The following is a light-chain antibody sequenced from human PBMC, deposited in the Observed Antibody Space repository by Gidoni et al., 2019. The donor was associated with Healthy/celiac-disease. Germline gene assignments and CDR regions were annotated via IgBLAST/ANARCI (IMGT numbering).Light chain of an antibody. Sequence: EIVMTQSPATLSVSPGVRAPLSCRASQSVSSNLAWYQQKPGQAPRLLIYGASTRATGIPARFSGSGSGTEFTLTISSLQSEDFAVYYCQQYNNWPPVTFGPGTKVDIK. CDR3: QQYNNWPPVT. J-gene: IGKJ3*01. CDR1: QSVSSN. CDR2: GAS. V-gene: IGKV3-15*01.